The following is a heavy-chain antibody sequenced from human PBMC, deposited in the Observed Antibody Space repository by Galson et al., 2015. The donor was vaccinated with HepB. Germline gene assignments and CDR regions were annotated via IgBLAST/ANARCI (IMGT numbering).Heavy chain of an antibody. CDR3: ARAAMDRAAVDY. CDR2: ISYDGSNK. V-gene: IGHV3-30*04. J-gene: IGHJ4*02. Sequence: SLRLSCAASGFTFSSYAMHWVRQAPGKGLEWVAVISYDGSNKYYADSVKGRFTISRDNSKNTLYLQTNSLRAEDTAVYYCARAAMDRAAVDYWGQGTLVTVSS. CDR1: GFTFSSYA. D-gene: IGHD5-18*01.